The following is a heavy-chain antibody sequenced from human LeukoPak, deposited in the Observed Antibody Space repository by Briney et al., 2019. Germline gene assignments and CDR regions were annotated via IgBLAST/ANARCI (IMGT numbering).Heavy chain of an antibody. J-gene: IGHJ4*02. CDR3: ARGPEDDY. V-gene: IGHV3-74*01. CDR1: GNYW. CDR2: INGDGSWT. Sequence: TGGSLRLSCAASGNYWMHWVRQAPGKGLVWVSHINGDGSWTSYADSVKGRFTISKDNAKNSLYLQMNSLRAEDTAVYYCARGPEDDYWGQGTLVTVSS.